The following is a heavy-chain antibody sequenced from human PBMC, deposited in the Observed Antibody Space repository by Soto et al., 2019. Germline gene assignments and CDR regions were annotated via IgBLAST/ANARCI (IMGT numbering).Heavy chain of an antibody. CDR2: SGSGYSI. CDR1: GFSVSSYG. D-gene: IGHD6-13*01. V-gene: IGHV3-23*01. CDR3: AKGRGSSWSVVFFEY. J-gene: IGHJ4*02. Sequence: GGSLRLSCAASGFSVSSYGMSWVRQAPGKGLECVASSGSGYSIYYADSVKGRFTISRDNSRNTLLLQMNSLRAEDTAVYYCAKGRGSSWSVVFFEYWGRGALVTVSS.